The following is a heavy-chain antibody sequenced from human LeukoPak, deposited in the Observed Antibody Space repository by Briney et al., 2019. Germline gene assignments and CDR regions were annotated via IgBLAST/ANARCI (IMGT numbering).Heavy chain of an antibody. Sequence: PGGSLRLSCAASGFTFDDYAMHWVRQAPGKGLEWVSGISWNSGSIGYADSVKGRFTISRDNAKNSLYLQMNSLRAEDTALYYCAKDGLRGYSYGLIDYWGQGTLVTVSS. D-gene: IGHD5-18*01. J-gene: IGHJ4*02. CDR3: AKDGLRGYSYGLIDY. V-gene: IGHV3-9*01. CDR2: ISWNSGSI. CDR1: GFTFDDYA.